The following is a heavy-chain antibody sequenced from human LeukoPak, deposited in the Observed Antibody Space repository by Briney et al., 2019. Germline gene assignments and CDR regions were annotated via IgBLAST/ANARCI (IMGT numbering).Heavy chain of an antibody. D-gene: IGHD6-13*01. J-gene: IGHJ3*02. CDR2: IRSKRNNYAT. CDR1: GFTFSGSV. Sequence: PGGSLRLSCAASGFTFSGSVMHWVRQAAGKGLEWVGRIRSKRNNYATAYAASVKGRFTISRDDSKNTVYLHMDSLKTEDTALYYCSRLEDSSPIEVALDIWGKGTVVTVSS. V-gene: IGHV3-73*01. CDR3: SRLEDSSPIEVALDI.